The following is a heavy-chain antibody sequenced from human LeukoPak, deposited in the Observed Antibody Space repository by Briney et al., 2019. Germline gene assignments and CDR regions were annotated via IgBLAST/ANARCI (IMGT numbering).Heavy chain of an antibody. Sequence: AGGSLRLSCAASGFTFNNYAMSWVRQAPGKGLEWVSAISDNGGDTKYADSVKGRFTISRDNSKSTLYLQMNSLRAEDTAIYYCGKDWKLDYWGQGTLVTVSP. D-gene: IGHD1-1*01. V-gene: IGHV3-23*01. CDR2: ISDNGGDT. J-gene: IGHJ4*02. CDR1: GFTFNNYA. CDR3: GKDWKLDY.